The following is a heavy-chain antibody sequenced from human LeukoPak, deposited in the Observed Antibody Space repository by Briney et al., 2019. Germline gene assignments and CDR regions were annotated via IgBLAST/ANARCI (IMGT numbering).Heavy chain of an antibody. D-gene: IGHD3-3*01. J-gene: IGHJ5*02. CDR1: GYTFTSYA. CDR2: IIPIFGTA. V-gene: IGHV1-69*13. Sequence: SVKVSCKASGYTFTSYAMNWVRQAPGQGLEWMGGIIPIFGTANYAQKFQGRVTITADESTSTAYMELSSLRSEDTAVYYCARGWRRFWSGPPSYFDPWGQGTLVTVSS. CDR3: ARGWRRFWSGPPSYFDP.